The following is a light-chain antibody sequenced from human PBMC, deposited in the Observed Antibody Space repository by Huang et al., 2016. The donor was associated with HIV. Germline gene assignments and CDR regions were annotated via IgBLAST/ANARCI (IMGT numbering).Light chain of an antibody. CDR2: DAS. Sequence: EIVMTQSPATLSVSPGERVTLSCRASQSVINNLAWYQQKPGQAPRLLSYDASTRATGIPARVSGSGSGTEFTLTISSLQSEDFAVYYCQQYNNWPYTFGQGTKLEIK. CDR3: QQYNNWPYT. CDR1: QSVINN. J-gene: IGKJ2*01. V-gene: IGKV3-15*01.